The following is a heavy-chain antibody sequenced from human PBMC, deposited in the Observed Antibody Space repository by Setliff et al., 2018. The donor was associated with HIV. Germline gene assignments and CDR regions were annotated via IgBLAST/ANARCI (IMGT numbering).Heavy chain of an antibody. CDR2: VFYTGFA. D-gene: IGHD3-10*01. J-gene: IGHJ5*02. CDR3: ARDVGYYGSGSQP. V-gene: IGHV4-59*12. CDR1: GDSIRGYY. Sequence: NPSETLSLTCTVSGDSIRGYYWSWIRQPPGKGLEWMGYVFYTGFAAYNPSLKSRLTISVDTSKNQFSLKLSSVTAADTAVYYCARDVGYYGSGSQPWGQGTLVTVSS.